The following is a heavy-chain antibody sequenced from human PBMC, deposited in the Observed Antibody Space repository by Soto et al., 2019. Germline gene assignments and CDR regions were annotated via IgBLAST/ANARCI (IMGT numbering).Heavy chain of an antibody. CDR3: ARGPIRFLEWLGLYY. CDR2: ISYDGSNK. Sequence: GGSLRLSCAASGFTFSSYAMHWVRQAPGKGLEWVAVISYDGSNKYYVDSVKGRFTISRDNSKNTLYLQMNSLRAEDTAVHYCARGPIRFLEWLGLYYWGQGTLVTVSS. J-gene: IGHJ4*02. CDR1: GFTFSSYA. V-gene: IGHV3-30-3*01. D-gene: IGHD3-3*01.